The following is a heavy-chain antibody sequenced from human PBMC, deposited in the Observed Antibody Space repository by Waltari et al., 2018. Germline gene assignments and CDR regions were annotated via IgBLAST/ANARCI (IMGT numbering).Heavy chain of an antibody. CDR1: GFTFSSYS. Sequence: EVQLVESGGGLVKPGGSLRLSCAASGFTFSSYSMNWVRQAPGKGLEWVSSISSSSSYIYYADSMKGRFTISGDNAKNSLYLQRNSLRAEETAVYYCARAGALYSSSSNAFDIWGQGTMVTVSS. J-gene: IGHJ3*02. V-gene: IGHV3-21*01. CDR3: ARAGALYSSSSNAFDI. CDR2: ISSSSSYI. D-gene: IGHD6-6*01.